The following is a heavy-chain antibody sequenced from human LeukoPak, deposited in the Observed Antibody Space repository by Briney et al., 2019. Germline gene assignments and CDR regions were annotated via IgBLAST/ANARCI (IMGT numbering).Heavy chain of an antibody. CDR3: ARVQWELLYPDY. CDR1: GFTFSSCA. J-gene: IGHJ4*02. D-gene: IGHD1-26*01. CDR2: ISYDESYR. Sequence: GGSLRLSCAASGFTFSSCAMHWVRQAPGKGLEWVALISYDESYRYYADSVKGRFTISRDNSKNTLYLQMNSLRAEDTAVYYCARVQWELLYPDYWGQGTLVTVSS. V-gene: IGHV3-30-3*01.